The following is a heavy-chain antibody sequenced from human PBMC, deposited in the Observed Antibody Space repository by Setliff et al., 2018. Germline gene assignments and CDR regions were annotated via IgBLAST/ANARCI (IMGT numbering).Heavy chain of an antibody. CDR3: ARELRSPYWHLDS. V-gene: IGHV1-69*13. CDR2: FIPILGAT. CDR1: GGTFSSSG. Sequence: AASVKVSCKSSGGTFSSSGITGVRQAPGQGLQWLGRFIPILGATNYAQNFQGRVTITADESTSTGYMELRSLRSDDTAVYYCARELRSPYWHLDSWGQGTQVTVSS. D-gene: IGHD3-16*01. J-gene: IGHJ5*01.